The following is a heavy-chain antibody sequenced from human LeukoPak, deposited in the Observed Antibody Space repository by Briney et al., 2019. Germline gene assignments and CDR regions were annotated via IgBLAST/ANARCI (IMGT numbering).Heavy chain of an antibody. Sequence: GGSLRLSCTASGFTFDDYVMHWVRHAPGKGLEWVSLINGDGSGTYYADSVKGRFTISRDNSKNSLFLHMSGLRAEDTALYYCAAQNPPGSGYYDTYNWFDPWGQGTLVTVAS. J-gene: IGHJ5*02. V-gene: IGHV3-43*02. CDR1: GFTFDDYV. D-gene: IGHD5-12*01. CDR3: AAQNPPGSGYYDTYNWFDP. CDR2: INGDGSGT.